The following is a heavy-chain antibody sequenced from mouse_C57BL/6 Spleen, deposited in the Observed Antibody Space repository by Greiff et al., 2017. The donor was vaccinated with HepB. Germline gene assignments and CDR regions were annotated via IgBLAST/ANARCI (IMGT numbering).Heavy chain of an antibody. D-gene: IGHD1-1*01. V-gene: IGHV2-5*01. CDR3: AKNRDYGSSWYFDV. CDR2: IWRGGST. CDR1: GFSLTSYG. J-gene: IGHJ1*03. Sequence: QVQLQQSGPGLVQPSQSLSITCTVSGFSLTSYGVHWVRQSPGKGLEWLGVIWRGGSTDYNAAFMSRLSITKDNSKSQVFFKMNSLQADDTAIYYCAKNRDYGSSWYFDVWGTGTTVTVSS.